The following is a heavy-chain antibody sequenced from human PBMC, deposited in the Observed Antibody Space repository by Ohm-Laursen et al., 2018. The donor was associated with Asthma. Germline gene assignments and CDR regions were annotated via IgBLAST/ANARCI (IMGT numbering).Heavy chain of an antibody. Sequence: SLRLSCAASGFNVNSKYMIWVRQAPGKGLERVSIIYSGGSTYYEDSVKGRFTISRYNSKNALFLQMNSLRAEDPAVYLCARGGWTTGGLRSAFDTWGQGTMVTVSS. D-gene: IGHD4-17*01. CDR3: ARGGWTTGGLRSAFDT. CDR2: IYSGGST. V-gene: IGHV3-53*01. CDR1: GFNVNSKY. J-gene: IGHJ3*02.